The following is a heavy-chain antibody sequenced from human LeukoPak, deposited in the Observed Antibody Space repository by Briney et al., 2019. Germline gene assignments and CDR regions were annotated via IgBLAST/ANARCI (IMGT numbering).Heavy chain of an antibody. CDR1: GFTFSSYA. Sequence: GGSLRLSCAASGFTFSSYAMSWVRQAPGKGLEWVSAIGRSGGSTYYAASVKGRFTLSRDNSKNTLYLQMNSLRAEDTAIYYCAKGGGSSTFDYWGQGTLVTVSS. CDR3: AKGGGSSTFDY. CDR2: IGRSGGST. V-gene: IGHV3-23*01. J-gene: IGHJ4*02. D-gene: IGHD1-26*01.